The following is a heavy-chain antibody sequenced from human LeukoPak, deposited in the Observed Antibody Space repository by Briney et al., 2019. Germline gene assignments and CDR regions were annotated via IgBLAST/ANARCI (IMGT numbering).Heavy chain of an antibody. D-gene: IGHD2-2*01. Sequence: SETLSLTCTVSGGSISSYYWSRIRQPPGKGLEWVGYIYYSGSTNYNPSLKSRVTTSVDTSKNQLSLKLSSVTAADTAVYYCARVIGYCSSTSCFGYFDYWGQGTLVTVSS. CDR2: IYYSGST. J-gene: IGHJ4*02. CDR1: GGSISSYY. CDR3: ARVIGYCSSTSCFGYFDY. V-gene: IGHV4-59*08.